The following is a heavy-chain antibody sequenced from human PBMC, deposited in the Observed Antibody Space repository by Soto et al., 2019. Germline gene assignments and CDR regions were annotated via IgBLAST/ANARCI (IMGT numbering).Heavy chain of an antibody. D-gene: IGHD2-2*01. CDR1: GGTFSSYA. V-gene: IGHV1-69*06. J-gene: IGHJ4*02. CDR2: IIPIFGTA. Sequence: ASVKVSCKVSGGTFSSYAISWVRQAPGQGLEWMGGIIPIFGTANYAQKFQGRVTITADKSTSTAYMELSSLRSEDTAVYYCALPPAGLEYWGPGTLVTVSS. CDR3: ALPPAGLEY.